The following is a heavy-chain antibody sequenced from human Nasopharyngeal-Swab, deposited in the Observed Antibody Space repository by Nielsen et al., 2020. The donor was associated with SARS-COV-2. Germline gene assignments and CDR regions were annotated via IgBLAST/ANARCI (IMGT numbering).Heavy chain of an antibody. CDR3: ARGDYDFWSGYSGPYYYYYMDV. D-gene: IGHD3-3*01. V-gene: IGHV4-4*02. J-gene: IGHJ6*03. CDR1: GASISSSNC. CDR2: IYYSGST. Sequence: SQTLSLTCAVSGASISSSNCWCWVRQPPGKGLEGIGYIYYSGSTNYNPSLKSRVTISVDTSKNQFSLKLSSVTAADTAVYYCARGDYDFWSGYSGPYYYYYMDVWGKGTTVTVSS.